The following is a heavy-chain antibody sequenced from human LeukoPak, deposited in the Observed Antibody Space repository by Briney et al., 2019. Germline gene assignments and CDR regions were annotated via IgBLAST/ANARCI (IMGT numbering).Heavy chain of an antibody. CDR2: IRSKAYGGTT. D-gene: IGHD4-17*01. J-gene: IGHJ5*02. CDR1: GFTFGDYA. CDR3: YGDDNWFDP. V-gene: IGHV3-49*04. Sequence: PGGSLRLSCTASGFTFGDYAMSWVRQAPGKGLEWVGFIRSKAYGGTTEYAASVKGRFTISRDDSKSIAYLQMNSLKTEDTAVYYCYGDDNWFDPWGQGTLVTVSS.